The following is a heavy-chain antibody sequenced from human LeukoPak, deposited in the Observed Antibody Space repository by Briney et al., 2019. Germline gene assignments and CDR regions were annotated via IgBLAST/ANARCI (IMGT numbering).Heavy chain of an antibody. CDR1: GYTFTGYY. J-gene: IGHJ6*03. D-gene: IGHD2-15*01. V-gene: IGHV1-2*02. CDR2: INPNSGGT. Sequence: ASVKVSCKASGYTFTGYYTHWVRQAPGQGLEWMGWINPNSGGTNYAQKFQGRVTMTRDTSISTAYMELSRLRSDDTAVYYCARIPSRSYYMDVWGKGTTVTISS. CDR3: ARIPSRSYYMDV.